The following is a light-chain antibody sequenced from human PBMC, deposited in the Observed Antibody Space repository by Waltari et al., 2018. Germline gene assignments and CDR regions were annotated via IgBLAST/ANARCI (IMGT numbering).Light chain of an antibody. J-gene: IGLJ1*01. CDR3: SSFTTSSTQV. V-gene: IGLV2-14*01. CDR1: RSDVGSYDY. CDR2: EVS. Sequence: QSALTPPASVSGSPGHPITIPCPGTRSDVGSYDYVSWYQQYPGKAPKLMIFEVSNRPSGASIRFSGSKSGNTASLTISGLLPEDEADYYCSSFTTSSTQVFGTGTKVTVL.